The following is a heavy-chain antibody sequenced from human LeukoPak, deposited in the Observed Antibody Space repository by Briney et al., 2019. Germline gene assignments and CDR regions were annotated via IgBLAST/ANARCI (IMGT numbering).Heavy chain of an antibody. Sequence: SETLSLTCTVSGDSISSSSYYWGWIRQPPGKGLEWIGYIYYSGSTNYNPSLKSRVTISVDTSKNQFSLKLSSVTAADTAVYYCARGGPSALLGIYYYYMDVWGKGTTVTVSS. D-gene: IGHD7-27*01. V-gene: IGHV4-61*05. CDR3: ARGGPSALLGIYYYYMDV. CDR2: IYYSGST. CDR1: GDSISSSSYY. J-gene: IGHJ6*03.